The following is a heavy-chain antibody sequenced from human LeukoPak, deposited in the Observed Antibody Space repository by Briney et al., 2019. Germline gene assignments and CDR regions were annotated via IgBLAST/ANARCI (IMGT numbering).Heavy chain of an antibody. CDR3: ARDDSSVDWFDP. V-gene: IGHV3-48*02. CDR2: ISRSSSTI. D-gene: IGHD3-22*01. J-gene: IGHJ5*02. CDR1: GFTFSDYY. Sequence: GGSLRLSCAASGFTFSDYYMNWVRQAPGKGLEWVSYISRSSSTIYYADSVKGRFTISRDNAKNSLYLQMNSLRDEDTAVYYCARDDSSVDWFDPWGQGTLVTVSS.